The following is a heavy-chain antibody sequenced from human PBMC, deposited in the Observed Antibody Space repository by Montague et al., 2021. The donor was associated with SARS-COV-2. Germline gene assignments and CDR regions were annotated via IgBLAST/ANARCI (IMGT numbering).Heavy chain of an antibody. Sequence: NRSLTCAVHGGSFSTYSWNWIRQPPGKGLEWIGEIHHGGSTNYNPSLKSRVTISADTSKNQFSLKLTSVAAADTAVYYCARLGDGVVPSPILGVGPYYSYYYMDVWGKGTTVTVSS. CDR3: ARLGDGVVPSPILGVGPYYSYYYMDV. D-gene: IGHD3-10*01. CDR1: GGSFSTYS. V-gene: IGHV4-34*01. J-gene: IGHJ6*03. CDR2: IHHGGST.